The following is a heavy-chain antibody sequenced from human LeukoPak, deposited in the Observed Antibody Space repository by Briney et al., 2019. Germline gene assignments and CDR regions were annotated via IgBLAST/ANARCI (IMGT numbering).Heavy chain of an antibody. CDR1: GYTFTSYA. J-gene: IGHJ5*02. V-gene: IGHV7-4-1*02. D-gene: IGHD3-16*02. CDR2: INPNTGNP. Sequence: ASVKVPCKASGYTFTSYAMNWVRQAPGQGLEWMGWINPNTGNPTYAQGFTGRFVFSLDTSVSTAYLQISSLKAEDTAVYYCGRAYQPLGGLSFPDQWGQGTLVTVSS. CDR3: GRAYQPLGGLSFPDQ.